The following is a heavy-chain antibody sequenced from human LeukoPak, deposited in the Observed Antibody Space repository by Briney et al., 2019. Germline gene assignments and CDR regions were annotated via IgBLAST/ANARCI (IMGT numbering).Heavy chain of an antibody. V-gene: IGHV1-46*01. CDR1: GYTFTSYY. CDR3: ARVGGSYSFDY. D-gene: IGHD1-26*01. CDR2: INPSGGST. J-gene: IGHJ4*02. Sequence: ASMKVSCKASGYTFTSYYMHWVRQAPGQGLEWMGIINPSGGSTSYAQKFQGRVTVTRDTSTSTVYMELSSLRSEDTAVYYCARVGGSYSFDYWGQGTLVTVSS.